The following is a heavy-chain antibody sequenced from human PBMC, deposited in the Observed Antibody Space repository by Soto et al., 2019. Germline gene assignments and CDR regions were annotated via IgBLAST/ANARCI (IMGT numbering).Heavy chain of an antibody. D-gene: IGHD3-10*01. J-gene: IGHJ6*02. V-gene: IGHV3-15*07. CDR2: IKSKTGRGTT. Sequence: PGGSMGLSCAASGFTISNAWMNWVRQAPGKGREWVGRIKSKTGRGTTDYAAAAKGRFTISRDDSKNTLYLQMNSLKTEDTAVYYCTTSLWFGGLDYYYYGMEVWSQGPTVTVSS. CDR3: TTSLWFGGLDYYYYGMEV. CDR1: GFTISNAW.